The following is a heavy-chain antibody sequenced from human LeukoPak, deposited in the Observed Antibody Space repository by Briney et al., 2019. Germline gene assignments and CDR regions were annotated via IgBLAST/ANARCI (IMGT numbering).Heavy chain of an antibody. Sequence: QSGGSLGLSCAASGFTFSSYGMHWVRQAPGKGLEWVAVISYDGSNKYYADSVKGRFTISRDNSKNTLYLQMNSLRAEDTAVYYCAKDRVRGSSSWYFDYWGQGTLVTVSS. D-gene: IGHD6-13*01. CDR3: AKDRVRGSSSWYFDY. J-gene: IGHJ4*02. CDR1: GFTFSSYG. CDR2: ISYDGSNK. V-gene: IGHV3-30*18.